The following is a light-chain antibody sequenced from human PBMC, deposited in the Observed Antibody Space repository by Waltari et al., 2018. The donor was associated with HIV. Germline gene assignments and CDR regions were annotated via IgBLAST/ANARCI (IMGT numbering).Light chain of an antibody. Sequence: DIQMTQSPSSVSASVGDRVTITCRTSQTISTNLNWYQHKPGKAPKLLIYAASSVQSWVPSRFSGGGSGTDFTLTINSLQPEDFTTYYCQHSRTFGQGTKVE. J-gene: IGKJ1*01. CDR1: QTISTN. V-gene: IGKV1-39*01. CDR2: AAS. CDR3: QHSRT.